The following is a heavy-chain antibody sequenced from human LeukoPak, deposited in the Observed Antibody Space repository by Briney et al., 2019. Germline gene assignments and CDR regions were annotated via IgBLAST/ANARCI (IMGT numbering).Heavy chain of an antibody. D-gene: IGHD3-3*01. CDR3: ARHTYYDFWSGYYSYYYYGMDV. CDR2: IYYGGST. J-gene: IGHJ6*02. V-gene: IGHV4-39*01. CDR1: GGSISSSSYY. Sequence: SETLSPTCTVSGGSISSSSYYWGWIRQPPGKGLEWIGSIYYGGSTYYNPSLKSRVTISVDTSKNQFSLKLSSVTAADTAVYYCARHTYYDFWSGYYSYYYYGMDVWGQGTTVTVSS.